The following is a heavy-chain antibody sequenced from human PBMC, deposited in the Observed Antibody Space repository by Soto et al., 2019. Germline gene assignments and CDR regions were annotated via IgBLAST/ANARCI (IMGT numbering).Heavy chain of an antibody. J-gene: IGHJ6*02. CDR2: IIPIFGTA. CDR1: GGTFSSYA. V-gene: IGHV1-69*13. CDR3: ARDRRLNDFWGGYPRHSYGMDV. D-gene: IGHD3-3*01. Sequence: SVKVSCKASGGTFSSYAISWVRQAPGQGLEWMGGIIPIFGTANYAQKFQGRVTITADESTSTAYMELSSLRSEDTAVYYCARDRRLNDFWGGYPRHSYGMDVWGQGTTVTVSS.